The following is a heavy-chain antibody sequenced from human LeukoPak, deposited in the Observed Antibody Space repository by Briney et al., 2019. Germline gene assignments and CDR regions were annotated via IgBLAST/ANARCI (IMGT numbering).Heavy chain of an antibody. CDR2: INHSRNT. J-gene: IGHJ2*01. Sequence: SETLSLTCAVYGGSFSGFYWTWIRQPPGKGLEWIGQINHSRNTHYNPSLKSRVTISVDTSKNQFSLKLSSVTAADTAVYYCARVPKYFDLWGRGTLVTVSS. CDR3: ARVPKYFDL. CDR1: GGSFSGFY. V-gene: IGHV4-34*01.